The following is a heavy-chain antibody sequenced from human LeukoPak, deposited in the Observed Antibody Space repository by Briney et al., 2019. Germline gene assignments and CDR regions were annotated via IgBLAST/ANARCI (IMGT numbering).Heavy chain of an antibody. CDR3: ARPVAVAGMNDY. Sequence: SETLSLTCAVYGGSFSGYYWNWIRQPPGKGLEWIGEINHSGSTNYNPSLKSRVTISVDTSKNQFSLKLSSVTAADTAVYYCARPVAVAGMNDYWGQGTLVTVSS. D-gene: IGHD6-19*01. CDR2: INHSGST. V-gene: IGHV4-34*01. CDR1: GGSFSGYY. J-gene: IGHJ4*02.